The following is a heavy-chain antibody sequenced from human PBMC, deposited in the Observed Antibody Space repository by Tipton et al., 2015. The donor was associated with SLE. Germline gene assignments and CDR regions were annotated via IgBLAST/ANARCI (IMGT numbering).Heavy chain of an antibody. J-gene: IGHJ3*02. Sequence: RSLRLSCAASGFTFSSYGMHWVRQAPGKGLEWVAVISYDGSNKYYADSVKGRFTISRDNSKNTLYLQMNSLRAEDTAVYYCAKVPISELLWFGESYDAFDIWGQGTMVTVSS. CDR1: GFTFSSYG. CDR3: AKVPISELLWFGESYDAFDI. V-gene: IGHV3-30*18. D-gene: IGHD3-10*01. CDR2: ISYDGSNK.